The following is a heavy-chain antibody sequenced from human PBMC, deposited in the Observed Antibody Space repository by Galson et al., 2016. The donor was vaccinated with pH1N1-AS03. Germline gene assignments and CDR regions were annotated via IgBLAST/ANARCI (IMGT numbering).Heavy chain of an antibody. V-gene: IGHV3-33*08. Sequence: SLRLSCAASGFSFNTYGMHWVRQAPGKGLEWVAVIWYDGSTKYYGDSVKGRFIISRDNSRNTVYLQMKSLRAEDTAVYYCARADSGREFDYWGQGTLFTVSS. CDR2: IWYDGSTK. D-gene: IGHD1-26*01. J-gene: IGHJ4*02. CDR1: GFSFNTYG. CDR3: ARADSGREFDY.